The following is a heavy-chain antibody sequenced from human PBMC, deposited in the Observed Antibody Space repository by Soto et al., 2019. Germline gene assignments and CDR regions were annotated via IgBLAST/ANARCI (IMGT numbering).Heavy chain of an antibody. D-gene: IGHD1-1*01. V-gene: IGHV3-30*04. Sequence: QVQLVQSGGGVVQPGGGSLRLSCQGSGFTFTNHAMHWVRQAPGKGLEWLALISYDETNKYYADSVRFTISRDNSKNTLYLQMSNLRPEDTAVYYCAIQRSQGGLTELQYWGQGALVFVSA. CDR3: AIQRSQGGLTELQY. CDR1: GFTFTNHA. CDR2: ISYDETNK. J-gene: IGHJ1*01.